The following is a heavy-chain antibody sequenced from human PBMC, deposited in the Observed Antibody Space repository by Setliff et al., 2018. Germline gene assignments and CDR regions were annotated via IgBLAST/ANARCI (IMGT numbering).Heavy chain of an antibody. J-gene: IGHJ5*02. CDR3: ARGDFWSGYSDSLNWFDP. V-gene: IGHV4-39*07. CDR1: GGSISSGNYY. CDR2: IYYSGST. D-gene: IGHD3-3*01. Sequence: SETLSLTCTVSGGSISSGNYYWGWIRQPPGKGLEWIGSIYYSGSTYYNPSLKSRVTISVDTSKNHFSLKLSSVTAADTAVYYCARGDFWSGYSDSLNWFDPWGQGTLVTVSS.